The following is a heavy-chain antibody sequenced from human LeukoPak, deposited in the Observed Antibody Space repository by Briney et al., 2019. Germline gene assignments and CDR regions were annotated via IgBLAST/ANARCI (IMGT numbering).Heavy chain of an antibody. Sequence: SETLSLTCSVSGDSIRGSSYYWGWIRQPPGKGLEWIGSIYYSGSTYYNPSLKSRVTISVDTSKNQFSLKLSSVTAAATAVYYCARSSGVVIHNWFDPWGQGTLVTVSS. CDR2: IYYSGST. CDR3: ARSSGVVIHNWFDP. CDR1: GDSIRGSSYY. J-gene: IGHJ5*02. V-gene: IGHV4-39*01. D-gene: IGHD3-3*01.